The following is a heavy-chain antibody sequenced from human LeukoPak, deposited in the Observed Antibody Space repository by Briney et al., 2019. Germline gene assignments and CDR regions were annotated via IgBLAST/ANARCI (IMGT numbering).Heavy chain of an antibody. CDR1: GFTFSSYW. CDR3: ARDRYYDSSGYYNPDY. D-gene: IGHD3-22*01. J-gene: IGHJ4*02. CDR2: INTDGSSL. Sequence: PGGSLRLSCAASGFTFSSYWMYWVRQAPGKGPVWVARINTDGSSLNYADSVKGRFTISRDNAKNSLYLQMNSLRDEDTAVYYCARDRYYDSSGYYNPDYWGQGTLVTVSS. V-gene: IGHV3-74*01.